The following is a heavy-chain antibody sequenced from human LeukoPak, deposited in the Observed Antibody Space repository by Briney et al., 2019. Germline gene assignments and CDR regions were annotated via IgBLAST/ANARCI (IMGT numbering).Heavy chain of an antibody. CDR2: IYTSGST. V-gene: IGHV4-61*02. J-gene: IGHJ4*02. CDR1: GGSISSGSYY. CDR3: ASGWRGYSYGYMKY. D-gene: IGHD5-18*01. Sequence: SQTLSLTCTVSGGSISSGSYYWSWIRQPAGKGLEWIGRIYTSGSTNYNPSLKSRVTISVDTSKNQFSLKLSSVTAADTAVYYCASGWRGYSYGYMKYWGQGTLATVSS.